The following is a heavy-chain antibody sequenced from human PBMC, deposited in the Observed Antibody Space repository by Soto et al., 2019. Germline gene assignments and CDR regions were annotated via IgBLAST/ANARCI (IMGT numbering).Heavy chain of an antibody. CDR2: ISGYKGDT. D-gene: IGHD2-8*01. CDR1: GYTFTRYG. CDR3: AKNGQPPYYYYGMDV. Sequence: GQLVQSGAEVKKPGASVKVSCKASGYTFTRYGISWVRQAPGQGLEWMGWISGYKGDTKYAQKFQGRVTMTIDTSTTTTYMELRSLTSDDTAVYYCAKNGQPPYYYYGMDVWGQGTTVTVSS. J-gene: IGHJ6*02. V-gene: IGHV1-18*01.